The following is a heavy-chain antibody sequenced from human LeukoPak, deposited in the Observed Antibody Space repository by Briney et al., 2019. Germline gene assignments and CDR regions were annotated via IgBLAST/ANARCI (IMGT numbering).Heavy chain of an antibody. D-gene: IGHD3-16*01. J-gene: IGHJ4*02. V-gene: IGHV1-24*01. Sequence: ASVKVSCKVSGYTLTELSMHWVRQAPGKGLEWMGGFDPEDGETIYAQKFQGRVTMTEDTSTDTAYMELSSLRSEDTAVYYFATADVIMYYFDYWGQGTLVTVSS. CDR2: FDPEDGET. CDR3: ATADVIMYYFDY. CDR1: GYTLTELS.